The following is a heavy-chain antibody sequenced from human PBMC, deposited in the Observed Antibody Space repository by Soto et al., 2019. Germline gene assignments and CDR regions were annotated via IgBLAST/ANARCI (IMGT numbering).Heavy chain of an antibody. CDR3: ARDIFDFWSGYPYYYYGMDV. Sequence: ASVKVSCKASGYTFTSYGISCVRQAPGQGLEWMGWISAYNGNTNYAQKLQGRVTMTTDTSTSTAYMELRSLRSDGTAVYYCARDIFDFWSGYPYYYYGMDVWGQGTTVTVSS. CDR2: ISAYNGNT. J-gene: IGHJ6*02. D-gene: IGHD3-3*01. CDR1: GYTFTSYG. V-gene: IGHV1-18*04.